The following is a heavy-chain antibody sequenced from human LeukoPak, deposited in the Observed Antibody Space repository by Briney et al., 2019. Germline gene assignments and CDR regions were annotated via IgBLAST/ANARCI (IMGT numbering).Heavy chain of an antibody. D-gene: IGHD1-26*01. J-gene: IGHJ4*02. CDR1: GFTSSDHY. Sequence: PGGSLRLSCAASGFTSSDHYMYWVRQAPGKGLEWVGRTRREANSYTTEYAACGKGRFTISRDDSKNSLYLQMNSLKTEDTAVYYCARVRWELLIDYWGQGTLVTVSS. V-gene: IGHV3-72*01. CDR2: TRREANSYTT. CDR3: ARVRWELLIDY.